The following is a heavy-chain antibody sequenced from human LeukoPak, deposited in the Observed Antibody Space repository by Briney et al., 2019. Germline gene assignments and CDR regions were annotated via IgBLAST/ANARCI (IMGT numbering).Heavy chain of an antibody. D-gene: IGHD5-12*01. CDR1: GFTFDDYG. CDR3: ARDHTGYEYGSFSYHYQYMDV. CDR2: IKPDGGEK. V-gene: IGHV3-7*01. Sequence: GGSLRLSCAASGFTFDDYGMSWVRQAPGKGLEWVANIKPDGGEKYYADSVKGRFTISRDNAKNSMYLQMNSLRADDTAVYYCARDHTGYEYGSFSYHYQYMDVWGKGTTVTVSS. J-gene: IGHJ6*03.